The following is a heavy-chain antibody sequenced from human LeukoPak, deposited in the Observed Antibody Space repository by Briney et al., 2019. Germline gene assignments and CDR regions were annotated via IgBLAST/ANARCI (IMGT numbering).Heavy chain of an antibody. CDR1: GFTLSSYA. J-gene: IGHJ4*02. CDR2: TSSSDSGK. CDR3: ARDFSLYYSGYDLASK. Sequence: GGSLRLSCVVSGFTLSSYAMSWVRQAPGKGLEWVAATSSSDSGKYHADSVRGRFTISRDNAKNSLYLQMNSLRAEDTAVYYCARDFSLYYSGYDLASKGGQGTLVTVSS. V-gene: IGHV3-21*04. D-gene: IGHD5-12*01.